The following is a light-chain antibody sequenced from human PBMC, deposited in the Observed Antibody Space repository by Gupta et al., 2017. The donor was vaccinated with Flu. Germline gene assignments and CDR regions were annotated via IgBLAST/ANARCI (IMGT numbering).Light chain of an antibody. CDR1: GYH. CDR3: QSSDTSLSGSV. V-gene: IGLV1-40*01. Sequence: GYHVHGYQQLPGAAPKLLIYSNHIPPSGVPDRFSGSNSGTSASLPITGLQSADEGDYYCQSSDTSLSGSVFRGGTTLTVL. J-gene: IGLJ3*02. CDR2: SNH.